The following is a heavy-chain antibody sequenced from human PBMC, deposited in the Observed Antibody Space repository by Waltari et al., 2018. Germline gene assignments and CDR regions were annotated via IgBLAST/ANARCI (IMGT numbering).Heavy chain of an antibody. D-gene: IGHD5-18*01. Sequence: QVQLQQWGAGLLKPSETLSLTCAVYGGSFSGYSWRWIRQPPGKGLEWIGEINHSGSTNYNPSLKSRVTISVDTSKNQFSLKLSSVTAADTAVYYCARWRELWLRYYYYGMDVWGQGTTVTVSS. CDR2: INHSGST. CDR3: ARWRELWLRYYYYGMDV. J-gene: IGHJ6*02. CDR1: GGSFSGYS. V-gene: IGHV4-34*01.